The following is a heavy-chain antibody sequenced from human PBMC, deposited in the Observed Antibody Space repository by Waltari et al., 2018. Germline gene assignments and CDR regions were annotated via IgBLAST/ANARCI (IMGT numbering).Heavy chain of an antibody. CDR2: IKSKADGGTT. CDR1: GFTFINAW. Sequence: EVQLVESGGGLVTPGGSLRLSGAASGFTFINAWMSWGRQAPGKGLEWVARIKSKADGGTTDYSATVKGRFTISRDDSKNTLYLQMSSLKTEDTAVYFCATAMGNYWGQGTLVTVSS. D-gene: IGHD3-10*01. CDR3: ATAMGNY. V-gene: IGHV3-15*01. J-gene: IGHJ4*02.